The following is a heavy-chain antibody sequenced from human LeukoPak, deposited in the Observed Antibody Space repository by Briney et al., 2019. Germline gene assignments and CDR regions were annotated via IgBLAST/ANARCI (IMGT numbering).Heavy chain of an antibody. D-gene: IGHD5-12*01. CDR3: ARDVKWLRFSWFDP. J-gene: IGHJ5*02. CDR2: IIPIFGTA. CDR1: GGTFSSYA. Sequence: ASVKVSCKASGGTFSSYAISWVRQAPGQGLEWMGRIIPIFGTANYAQKFQGRVTITADKSTSTAYMELSSLRSEDTAVYYCARDVKWLRFSWFDPWGQGTLVTVSS. V-gene: IGHV1-69*06.